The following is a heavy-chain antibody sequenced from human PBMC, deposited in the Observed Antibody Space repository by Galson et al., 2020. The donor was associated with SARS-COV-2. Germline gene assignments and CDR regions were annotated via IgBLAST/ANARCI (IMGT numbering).Heavy chain of an antibody. CDR1: GFTFSNYG. D-gene: IGHD2-2*01. Sequence: GGSLRLSCAASGFTFSNYGIHWVRQAPGKGLEWAAFIRYDGSKKYFGASVEGRFTISRDNSKNTVFLEMNSLRAEDTAVYYCARDDGRFDILLLPPAKGAEYWGQGTLVTVSS. CDR2: IRYDGSKK. CDR3: ARDDGRFDILLLPPAKGAEY. V-gene: IGHV3-30*02. J-gene: IGHJ4*02.